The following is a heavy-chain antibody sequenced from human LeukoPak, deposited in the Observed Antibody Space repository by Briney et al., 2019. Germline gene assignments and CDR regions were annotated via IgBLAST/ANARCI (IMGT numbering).Heavy chain of an antibody. Sequence: GGSLRLSCAASGFTFSSYSMNWVRQAPGKGLEWVSSISSSSSYIYYADSVKGRFTISRDNAKNSLYLQMNSLRAEDTAVYYCASPLGSPLFDPWGQGTLVTVSS. V-gene: IGHV3-21*01. D-gene: IGHD6-13*01. CDR1: GFTFSSYS. J-gene: IGHJ5*02. CDR2: ISSSSSYI. CDR3: ASPLGSPLFDP.